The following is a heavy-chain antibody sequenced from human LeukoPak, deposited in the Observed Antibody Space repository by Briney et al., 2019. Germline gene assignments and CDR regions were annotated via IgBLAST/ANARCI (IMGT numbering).Heavy chain of an antibody. CDR1: GYTFTSYD. Sequence: ASVKVSCTASGYTFTSYDINWVRQATGQGLEWMGWMNPNSGNTGYAQKFQGRVTMTRNTSISTAYMELSSLRSEDTAVYYCARVYYDSVGPPGYWGQGTLVTVSS. CDR3: ARVYYDSVGPPGY. J-gene: IGHJ4*02. V-gene: IGHV1-8*01. D-gene: IGHD3-22*01. CDR2: MNPNSGNT.